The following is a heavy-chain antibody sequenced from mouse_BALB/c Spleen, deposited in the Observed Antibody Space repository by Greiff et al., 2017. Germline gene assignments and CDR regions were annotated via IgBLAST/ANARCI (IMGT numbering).Heavy chain of an antibody. Sequence: EVKLMESGGGLVKPGGSLKLSCAASGFTFSDYYMYWVRQTPEKRLEWVATISDGGSYTYYPDSVKGRFTISRDNAKNNLYLQMSSLKSEDTAMYYCARDHPFAYWGQGTLVTVSA. V-gene: IGHV5-4*02. CDR1: GFTFSDYY. CDR3: ARDHPFAY. J-gene: IGHJ3*01. CDR2: ISDGGSYT.